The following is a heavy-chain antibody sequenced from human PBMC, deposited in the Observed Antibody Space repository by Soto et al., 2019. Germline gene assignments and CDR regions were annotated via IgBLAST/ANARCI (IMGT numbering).Heavy chain of an antibody. CDR1: GFTFSSYA. D-gene: IGHD3-3*01. CDR2: ISGGGGNT. Sequence: GGSLRLSCAASGFTFSSYAMSWVRQAPGKGLEWVSAISGGGGNTFYADSVKGRFTISRDNSKNTLYLQMNSLRAEDTAVYYCARSGGFWSGANWFDPWGQGTLVTVSS. V-gene: IGHV3-23*01. J-gene: IGHJ5*02. CDR3: ARSGGFWSGANWFDP.